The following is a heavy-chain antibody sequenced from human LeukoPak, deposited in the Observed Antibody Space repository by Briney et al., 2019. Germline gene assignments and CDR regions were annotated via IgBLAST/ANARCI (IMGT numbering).Heavy chain of an antibody. J-gene: IGHJ6*02. CDR3: ARVFYYYYGMDV. CDR1: GGSFSGYY. V-gene: IGHV4-34*01. CDR2: INNSGST. Sequence: SETLSLTCAVYGGSFSGYYWSWIRQPPGKGLEWNGEINNSGSTIYNPSLKSRVTISVDTSKNQFSLKLSSVTAADTAVYYCARVFYYYYGMDVWGQGTTVTVSS.